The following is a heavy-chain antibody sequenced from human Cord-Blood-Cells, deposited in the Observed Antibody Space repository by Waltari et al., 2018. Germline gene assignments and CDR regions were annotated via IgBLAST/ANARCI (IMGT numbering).Heavy chain of an antibody. Sequence: QVQLVQSGAEVKKPGSSVKVSCKASGGTFSSYAISWVRQAPGHGLEWMGGIIPIFGTANYAQKFQGRVTITADESTSTAYMELSSLRSEDTAVYYCARGYCSGGSCYYYYGMDVWGQGTTVTVSS. CDR1: GGTFSSYA. CDR3: ARGYCSGGSCYYYYGMDV. CDR2: IIPIFGTA. D-gene: IGHD2-15*01. J-gene: IGHJ6*02. V-gene: IGHV1-69*01.